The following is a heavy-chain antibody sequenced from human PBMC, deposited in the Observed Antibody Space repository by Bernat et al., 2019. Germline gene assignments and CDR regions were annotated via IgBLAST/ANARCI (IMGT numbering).Heavy chain of an antibody. CDR3: ARRTYCRGGCTLNPHYYYAMDV. D-gene: IGHD2-21*02. J-gene: IGHJ6*02. CDR2: IYPSDYDT. Sequence: EVQLVQSGAEVKKPGESLKISCKGSGYTFTTYWIVWVRQMPGRGLEWMGIIYPSDYDTRYSPSFQGQVTISADESISTAYLQWSSLKASDTAIYYCARRTYCRGGCTLNPHYYYAMDVWGQGTPVTVSS. CDR1: GYTFTTYW. V-gene: IGHV5-51*01.